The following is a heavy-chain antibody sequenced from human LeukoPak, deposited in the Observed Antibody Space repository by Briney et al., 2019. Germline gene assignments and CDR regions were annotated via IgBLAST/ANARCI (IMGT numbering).Heavy chain of an antibody. CDR3: ARDIGNYDILTGYYYYFDY. CDR1: GGSISSYY. D-gene: IGHD3-9*01. CDR2: IYTSGST. V-gene: IGHV4-4*07. Sequence: SETLSLTYTVSGGSISSYYWSWIRQPAGKGLEWIGRIYTSGSTNYNPPLKSRVTMSVDTSKNQFSLKLSSVTAADTAVYYCARDIGNYDILTGYYYYFDYWGQGTLVTVSS. J-gene: IGHJ4*02.